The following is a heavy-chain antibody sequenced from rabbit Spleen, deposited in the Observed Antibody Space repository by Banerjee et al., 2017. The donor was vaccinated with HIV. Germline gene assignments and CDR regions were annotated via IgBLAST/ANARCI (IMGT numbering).Heavy chain of an antibody. CDR2: IYAGSSGSA. V-gene: IGHV1S40*01. CDR3: ARDPYGRDATDARFNL. D-gene: IGHD2-1*01. J-gene: IGHJ4*01. Sequence: QSLEESGGDLVKPGASLTLTCTASGFSFSSTSYMCWVRQAPGKGLEWIACIYAGSSGSAYYASWAKGRFTISKTSSTTVTLQMTSLTVADTAAYFCARDPYGRDATDARFNLWGQGTLVTVS. CDR1: GFSFSSTSY.